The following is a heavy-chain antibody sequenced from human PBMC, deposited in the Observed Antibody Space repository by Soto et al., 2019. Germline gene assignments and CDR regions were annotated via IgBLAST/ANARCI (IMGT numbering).Heavy chain of an antibody. Sequence: PSGTLSLPVTPPAVSISSVPIGVNYWSWSRHSPGKGLDLIGSVHYSGTPRYRPSLKSRVTISVDTSKNHSSLRLRSLTAADTAVYCCARIPYISDPFDYWGQGNLVTVSS. CDR2: VHYSGTP. V-gene: IGHV4-61*03. D-gene: IGHD6-19*01. J-gene: IGHJ4*02. CDR3: ARIPYISDPFDY. CDR1: AVSISSVPIGVNY.